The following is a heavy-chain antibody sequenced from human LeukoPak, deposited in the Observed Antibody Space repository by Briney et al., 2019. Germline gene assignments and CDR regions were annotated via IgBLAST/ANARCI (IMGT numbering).Heavy chain of an antibody. J-gene: IGHJ4*02. Sequence: SETPSLTCGVYGGSFSDYYWSWIRQPPGKGLEWIGEINHSGSTNYNPSLKSRVTISVDTSKNQFSLKLSSVTTADTAVYYCARPTGEVGYWGQGTLVTVSS. CDR3: ARPTGEVGY. V-gene: IGHV4-34*01. CDR1: GGSFSDYY. CDR2: INHSGST. D-gene: IGHD3-10*01.